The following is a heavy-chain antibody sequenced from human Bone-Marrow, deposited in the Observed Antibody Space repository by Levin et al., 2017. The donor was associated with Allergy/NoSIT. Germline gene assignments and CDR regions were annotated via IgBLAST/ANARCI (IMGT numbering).Heavy chain of an antibody. CDR3: ARVMAEGVCFDW. D-gene: IGHD3-10*01. V-gene: IGHV3-21*01. CDR2: ISKRSTDK. J-gene: IGHJ4*02. Sequence: KPGGSLRLSCAASGFTFSDYSMNWVRQAPGKGLEWVSSISKRSTDKSYGDSVEGRFTISRDNDKNSLYLQMNSLSVEDTAIYYCARVMAEGVCFDWWGQGTLVTVSS. CDR1: GFTFSDYS.